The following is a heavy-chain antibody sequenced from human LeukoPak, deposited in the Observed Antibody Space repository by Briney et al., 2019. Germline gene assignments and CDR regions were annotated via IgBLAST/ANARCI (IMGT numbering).Heavy chain of an antibody. CDR1: GYTFTSYG. J-gene: IGHJ4*02. V-gene: IGHV1-8*03. Sequence: ASVKVSCKASGYTFTSYGISWVRQATGQGLEWMGWMNPNSGNTGYAQKFQGRVTITRNTSISTAYMELSSLRSEDTAVYYCARGRRYCSGGSCYLSLVFDYWGQGTLVTVSS. CDR3: ARGRRYCSGGSCYLSLVFDY. D-gene: IGHD2-15*01. CDR2: MNPNSGNT.